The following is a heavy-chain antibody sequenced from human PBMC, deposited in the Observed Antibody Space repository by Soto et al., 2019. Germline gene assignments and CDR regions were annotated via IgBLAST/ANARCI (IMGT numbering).Heavy chain of an antibody. V-gene: IGHV4-61*01. Sequence: QVQLQESGPGLVKPSETLSLTCTVSGGSVSSGSYYWSWIRQPPGKGLEWIGYIYYSGSTNYNPSLKSRVTISVDTSKNQFSLKLSSVTAADTAVYYCAREVDTAMANWGQGTLVTVFS. J-gene: IGHJ4*02. D-gene: IGHD5-18*01. CDR1: GGSVSSGSYY. CDR3: AREVDTAMAN. CDR2: IYYSGST.